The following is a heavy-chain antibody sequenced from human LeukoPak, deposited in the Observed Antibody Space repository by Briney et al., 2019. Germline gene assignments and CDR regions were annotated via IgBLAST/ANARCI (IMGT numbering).Heavy chain of an antibody. CDR1: GDKFSTYW. Sequence: TGEPLKISCKGIGDKFSTYWIGWVRQMPGKGLEWMGSIYLGDSDTRYSPSFQGRVSLSADKSASTAYLQWSSLKASDTAIYYCARRKFDSSGSAFFDYWGRGTLVTVSS. D-gene: IGHD3-22*01. V-gene: IGHV5-51*01. CDR2: IYLGDSDT. J-gene: IGHJ4*02. CDR3: ARRKFDSSGSAFFDY.